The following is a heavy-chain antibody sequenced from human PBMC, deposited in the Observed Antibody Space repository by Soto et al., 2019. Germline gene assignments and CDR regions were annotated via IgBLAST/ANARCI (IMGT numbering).Heavy chain of an antibody. CDR2: ILFDGTNK. D-gene: IGHD1-26*01. CDR1: GCTFSGYG. V-gene: IGHV3-30*03. CDR3: STGAVPRPADYYSDY. Sequence: GGTRRLSWEASGCTFSGYGIYWVRQAPGKGLEWVAVILFDGTNKYYGDSVKGRFTISRDNSKSTVYLHMTGLRGDPTAPYYSSTGAVPRPADYYSDYWGPGTLVTVFS. J-gene: IGHJ4*01.